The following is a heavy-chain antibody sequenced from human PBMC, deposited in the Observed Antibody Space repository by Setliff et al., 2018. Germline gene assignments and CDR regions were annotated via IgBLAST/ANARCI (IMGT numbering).Heavy chain of an antibody. CDR2: VYCGDSDT. V-gene: IGHV5-51*01. CDR3: ARLGYSDAFDI. J-gene: IGHJ3*02. Sequence: ESLKISCKGSGYNFINYWIGWVRQMPGKGLEWMGVVYCGDSDTRYSPSFQGQVTMSADKSIRSAYLQWSSLKASDTAMYYCARLGYSDAFDIWGQGTMVTVSS. CDR1: GYNFINYW. D-gene: IGHD5-18*01.